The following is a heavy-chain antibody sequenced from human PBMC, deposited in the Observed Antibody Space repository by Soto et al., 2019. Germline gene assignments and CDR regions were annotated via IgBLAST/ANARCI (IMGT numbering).Heavy chain of an antibody. Sequence: GWSLRLSCEFSVFNLIRYWMTWVRQATGKGLEWVANINQGGSEKHFLDSVKGRFTISRDNAKNSLFLQMNSLRDEDTAVYYCARGFSSSPLFEDYFDYWGQGALVTVSS. CDR1: VFNLIRYW. V-gene: IGHV3-7*04. CDR2: INQGGSEK. D-gene: IGHD6-13*01. CDR3: ARGFSSSPLFEDYFDY. J-gene: IGHJ4*02.